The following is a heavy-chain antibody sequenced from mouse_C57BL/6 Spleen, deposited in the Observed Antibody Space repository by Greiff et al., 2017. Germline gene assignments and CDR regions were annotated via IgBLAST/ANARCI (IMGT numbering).Heavy chain of an antibody. Sequence: EVKLVESGGGLVQPGGSLSLSCAASGFTFTDYYMSWVRQPPGKALEWLGFIRNKANGYSTEYSASVKGRFTISRDNSQSILYLQMNALRAEDSATYYCAREVGRGAWFAYWGQGTLVTVSA. CDR3: AREVGRGAWFAY. CDR2: IRNKANGYST. J-gene: IGHJ3*01. CDR1: GFTFTDYY. D-gene: IGHD1-3*01. V-gene: IGHV7-3*01.